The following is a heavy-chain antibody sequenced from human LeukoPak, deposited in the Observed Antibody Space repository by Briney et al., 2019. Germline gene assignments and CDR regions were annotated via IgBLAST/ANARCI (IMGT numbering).Heavy chain of an antibody. CDR3: AKADYGSGSYLFDY. V-gene: IGHV3-23*01. CDR1: GFTFSSYA. Sequence: PGGSLRLSCAASGFTFSSYAMSWVRQAPGKGLELVSAISGSGGSTYYADSVKGRFTISRDNSKNTLYLQMNSLRAEDTAVYYCAKADYGSGSYLFDYWGQGTLVTVSS. D-gene: IGHD3-10*01. J-gene: IGHJ4*02. CDR2: ISGSGGST.